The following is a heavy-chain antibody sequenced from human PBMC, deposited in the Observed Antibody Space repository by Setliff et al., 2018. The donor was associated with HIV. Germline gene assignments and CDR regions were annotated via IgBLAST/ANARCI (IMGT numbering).Heavy chain of an antibody. J-gene: IGHJ4*02. Sequence: GASVKVSCKASGYTFSGYYLHWVRRAPGQGLEWMGWINPNSGATNYAQSFQGRVTMTRDTSISTAYMDLSSLTSDDTAVYYCDLASIVSTARWNHWGRGTTVTVSS. CDR1: GYTFSGYY. V-gene: IGHV1-2*02. D-gene: IGHD1-26*01. CDR2: INPNSGAT. CDR3: DLASIVSTARWNH.